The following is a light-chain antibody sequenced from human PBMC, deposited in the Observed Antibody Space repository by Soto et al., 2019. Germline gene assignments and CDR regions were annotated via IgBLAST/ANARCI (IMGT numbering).Light chain of an antibody. Sequence: EIVLTQSPGTLSLSPGERATLSCRASQSVSSSNLAWYQQKPGQAPRLVIYGASNRATGIPDRFSGSGSGTDFTLTISRLEPEDFAVYYCQQYGSSPPRTFGQGTKVDI. CDR3: QQYGSSPPRT. CDR2: GAS. J-gene: IGKJ1*01. V-gene: IGKV3-20*01. CDR1: QSVSSSN.